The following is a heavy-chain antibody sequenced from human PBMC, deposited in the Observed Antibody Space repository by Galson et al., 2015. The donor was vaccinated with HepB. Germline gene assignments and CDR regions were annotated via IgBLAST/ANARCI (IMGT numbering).Heavy chain of an antibody. V-gene: IGHV3-48*01. Sequence: SLRLSCAASGFTFSSYSMNWVRQAPGKGLEWVSYISSSSSTIYYADSVKGRFTISRDNAKNSLYLQMNSLRAEDTAVYYCASSRKSGYGEADYWGQGTLVTVSS. CDR3: ASSRKSGYGEADY. CDR1: GFTFSSYS. J-gene: IGHJ4*02. D-gene: IGHD5-12*01. CDR2: ISSSSSTI.